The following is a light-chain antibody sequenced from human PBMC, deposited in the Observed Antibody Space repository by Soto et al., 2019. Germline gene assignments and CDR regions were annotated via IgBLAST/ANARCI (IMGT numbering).Light chain of an antibody. J-gene: IGLJ2*01. V-gene: IGLV4-69*01. CDR3: QTWGTGIHVV. CDR1: SLDSSYA. Sequence: QRVLTQSPSASASLGASVKLTCTLSSLDSSYAIAWHQQQPEKGPRYLMKLDSDGSHTKGDAIPDRFSGSSSGAERYLTISSLQSEDEADYYCQTWGTGIHVVFGGGTKLTAL. CDR2: LDSDGSH.